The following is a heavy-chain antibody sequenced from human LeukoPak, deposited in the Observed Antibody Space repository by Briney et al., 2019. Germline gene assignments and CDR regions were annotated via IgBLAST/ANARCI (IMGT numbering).Heavy chain of an antibody. V-gene: IGHV1-2*02. J-gene: IGHJ4*02. D-gene: IGHD6-6*01. CDR3: ARLPFLIAARPFRGGYFDY. CDR1: GYTFNNFG. CDR2: INPNSGGT. Sequence: ASVKVSCKTSGYTFNNFGITWVRQAPGQGLEWMGWINPNSGGTDYAQKFQGRVTMTRDTSISTAYMELSRLRSDDTAVYYCARLPFLIAARPFRGGYFDYWGQGSLVTVSS.